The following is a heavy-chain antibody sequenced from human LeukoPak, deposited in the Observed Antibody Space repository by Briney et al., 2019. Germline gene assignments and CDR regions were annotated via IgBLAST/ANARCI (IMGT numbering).Heavy chain of an antibody. Sequence: GGSLRLSCAASGFTFSSYSMNWVRQAPGKGLEWVSSISSSSSYIYYADSVKGRFTISRDNAKNSLYLQMNSLRAEDTAVYYCARDGVAARSRSFDYWGQGTLVTVSS. CDR1: GFTFSSYS. J-gene: IGHJ4*02. D-gene: IGHD6-6*01. V-gene: IGHV3-21*01. CDR2: ISSSSSYI. CDR3: ARDGVAARSRSFDY.